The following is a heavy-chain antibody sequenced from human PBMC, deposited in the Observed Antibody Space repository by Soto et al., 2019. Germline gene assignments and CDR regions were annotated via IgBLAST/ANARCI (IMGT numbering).Heavy chain of an antibody. D-gene: IGHD6-19*01. CDR3: ARAGGLGAVAVDY. CDR2: IYHSGST. V-gene: IGHV4-30-2*01. CDR1: GGSISSGGNS. Sequence: QLQLQESGSGLVKPSQTLSLTCAVSGGSISSGGNSWSWIRQPPGKGLEWIGDIYHSGSTYYNPSLKSRVTISVDRSKNQFSLKLNSVTAADTAVYYCARAGGLGAVAVDYWGQGTLVTVSS. J-gene: IGHJ4*02.